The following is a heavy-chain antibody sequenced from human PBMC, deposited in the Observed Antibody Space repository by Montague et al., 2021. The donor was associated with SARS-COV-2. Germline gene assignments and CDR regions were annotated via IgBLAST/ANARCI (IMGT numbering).Heavy chain of an antibody. V-gene: IGHV4-59*13. Sequence: SETLSLTCTVSGGSISSYYWSWIRQPPGKGLEWIGYIYYSGSTNYNPSLKSRVTISVETSKNQFSLKLSSVTAADTAVYYCARDSHYYDSSGHFDYWGQGTLVTVSS. CDR1: GGSISSYY. CDR2: IYYSGST. D-gene: IGHD3-22*01. J-gene: IGHJ4*02. CDR3: ARDSHYYDSSGHFDY.